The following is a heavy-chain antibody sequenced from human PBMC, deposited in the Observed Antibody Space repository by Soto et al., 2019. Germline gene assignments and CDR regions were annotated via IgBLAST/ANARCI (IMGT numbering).Heavy chain of an antibody. CDR2: IIPILGIA. D-gene: IGHD1-20*01. Sequence: QFQLVQSGAEVKKPGSSVKVSCKASGGTFSSYTISWVRQAPGQGLEWLGRIIPILGIANYAQKFQGSVTITADKSTSTAYMELSSLRSEDTAVYYCARESGEYNWNKDHAFDIWGQGTMVTVSS. V-gene: IGHV1-69*08. CDR3: ARESGEYNWNKDHAFDI. CDR1: GGTFSSYT. J-gene: IGHJ3*02.